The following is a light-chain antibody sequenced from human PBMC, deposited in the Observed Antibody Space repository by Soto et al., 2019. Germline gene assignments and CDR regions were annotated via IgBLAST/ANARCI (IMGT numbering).Light chain of an antibody. CDR3: QQYSNWPLT. CDR1: QSVSSN. CDR2: GAS. V-gene: IGKV3-15*01. Sequence: EIVMTQSPATLSVSPGEGATLSCRASQSVSSNLAWYQQKPGQAPRLLIFGASTRATGIPARFSGSGSGAEFSLTISALPSEDFAIYYCQQYSNWPLTFGGGTKVGIK. J-gene: IGKJ4*01.